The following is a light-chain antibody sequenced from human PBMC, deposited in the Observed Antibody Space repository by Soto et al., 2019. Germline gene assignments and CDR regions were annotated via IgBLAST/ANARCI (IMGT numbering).Light chain of an antibody. V-gene: IGKV4-1*01. CDR2: WAS. J-gene: IGKJ5*01. CDR1: QSVXYSSNNKNY. CDR3: QQYYSTPIT. Sequence: DIVMTQSPDSLAVSLGERATINSKSSQSVXYSSNNKNYLVWYQQKPGQPPKLVIYWASTRESGVPDRFSGSGAGTDFTLTISSLQAEDVAVYYCQQYYSTPITFGQGTRLEIK.